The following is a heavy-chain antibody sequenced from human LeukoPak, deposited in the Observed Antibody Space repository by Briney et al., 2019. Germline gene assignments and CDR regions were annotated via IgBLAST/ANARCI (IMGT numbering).Heavy chain of an antibody. V-gene: IGHV4-59*01. CDR1: SGSISSFY. CDR3: ARGGFWSGYRDY. J-gene: IGHJ4*02. D-gene: IGHD3-3*01. Sequence: ASETLSLTCTVSSGSISSFYWSWIRQPPGKGLDWIGYISYSGSTNYNPSLKSRVTISVDTPKKQFSLKLTSVTAADTAVYYCARGGFWSGYRDYWGQGTLVTVSS. CDR2: ISYSGST.